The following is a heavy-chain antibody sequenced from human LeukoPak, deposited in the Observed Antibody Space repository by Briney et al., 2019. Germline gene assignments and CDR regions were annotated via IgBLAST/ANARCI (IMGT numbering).Heavy chain of an antibody. CDR2: INPNSGGT. J-gene: IGHJ5*02. CDR3: ARDLLELRGSNWFDP. V-gene: IGHV1-2*02. CDR1: GYTFTCYA. Sequence: GPVKVSCKASGYTFTCYAMNWVRQAPGQGLEWMGWINPNSGGTNYAQKFQGRVTMTRDTSISTAYMELSRLRSDDTAVYYCARDLLELRGSNWFDPWGQGILVTVSS. D-gene: IGHD1-7*01.